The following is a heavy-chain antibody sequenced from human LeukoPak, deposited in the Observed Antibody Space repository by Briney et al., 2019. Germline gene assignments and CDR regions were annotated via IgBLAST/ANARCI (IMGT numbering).Heavy chain of an antibody. V-gene: IGHV3-43*02. Sequence: GSLRLSCAAPGFIFDNYAIHWVRQAPGKGLEWVTLISGDSGSNFDAAAVRGRFPISRDNNRKSLSLQMSSLGSEDAALYYYARERAASGCYDYWGQGTLVTVSS. J-gene: IGHJ4*02. CDR3: ARERAASGCYDY. CDR2: ISGDSGSN. CDR1: GFIFDNYA. D-gene: IGHD6-19*01.